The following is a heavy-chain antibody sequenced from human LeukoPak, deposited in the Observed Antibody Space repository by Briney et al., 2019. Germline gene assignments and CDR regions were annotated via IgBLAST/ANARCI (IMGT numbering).Heavy chain of an antibody. J-gene: IGHJ4*02. D-gene: IGHD6-19*01. Sequence: SQTLSLTCAISGDSVSSNSAAWHWIRQSPSRGLEWLGRTYYRSKWYNDYAVSVKSRITINPDTSKNQFSLQLNSVTPEDTAVYYCARGLRTLQHSSAYYFDYWGQGTLVTVSS. CDR3: ARGLRTLQHSSAYYFDY. CDR2: TYYRSKWYN. V-gene: IGHV6-1*01. CDR1: GDSVSSNSAA.